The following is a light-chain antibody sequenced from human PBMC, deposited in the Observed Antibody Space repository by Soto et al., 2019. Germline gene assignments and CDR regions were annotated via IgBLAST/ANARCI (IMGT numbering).Light chain of an antibody. V-gene: IGKV3-20*01. CDR3: QQYGSSPQT. Sequence: EIVLTQSPGTLSLSPVERATLSCRASQSVSSSYLAWYQQKPGQAPRLLIYDASNRATGIPARFSGSGSGTDFTLTISSLEPEDFAVYYCQQYGSSPQTFGQGTKVDIK. CDR1: QSVSSSY. CDR2: DAS. J-gene: IGKJ1*01.